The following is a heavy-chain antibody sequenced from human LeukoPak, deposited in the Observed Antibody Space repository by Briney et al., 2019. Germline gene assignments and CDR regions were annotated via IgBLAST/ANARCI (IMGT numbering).Heavy chain of an antibody. Sequence: SQTLSLTCAISVDSVSSNNAACNWIRQSPSGGLEWQGRTYYRSKWYNDYAVAVESRITINPDTSKNQFSLQLNSVTPEDTAVYYCARGAARNWFDPWGQGTLVTVPS. CDR1: VDSVSSNNAA. CDR2: TYYRSKWYN. J-gene: IGHJ5*02. CDR3: ARGAARNWFDP. V-gene: IGHV6-1*01.